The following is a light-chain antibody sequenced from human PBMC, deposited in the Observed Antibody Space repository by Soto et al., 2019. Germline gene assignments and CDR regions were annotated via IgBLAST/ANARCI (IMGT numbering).Light chain of an antibody. CDR1: QSVSSSY. V-gene: IGKV3-20*01. Sequence: EIVLTQSPGTLSLSPGERATLSCRASQSVSSSYLAWYQQKSGQAPRLLIYGASSRATGIPDRFSGSGSGIDFTLTISRLEPEDFAVYYCQQYSSSPGLTFGGGTKVEIK. J-gene: IGKJ4*01. CDR3: QQYSSSPGLT. CDR2: GAS.